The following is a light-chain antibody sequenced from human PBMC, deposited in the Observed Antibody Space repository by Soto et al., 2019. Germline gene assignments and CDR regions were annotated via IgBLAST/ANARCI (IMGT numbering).Light chain of an antibody. CDR2: GAS. V-gene: IGKV3-20*01. J-gene: IGKJ1*01. CDR1: QSVSSNY. CDR3: QHYGSSPET. Sequence: EIVFTQSPGTLSLSPGERATLCCRASQSVSSNYLAWYQQKPGQAPRLLIYGASSRATGIPDRFSGSGSGTDFTLTISRLEPEDFAVYYCQHYGSSPETFGQGTKVDIK.